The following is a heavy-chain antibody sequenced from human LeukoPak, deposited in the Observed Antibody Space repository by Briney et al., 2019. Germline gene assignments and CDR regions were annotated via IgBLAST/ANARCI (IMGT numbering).Heavy chain of an antibody. V-gene: IGHV4-59*08. J-gene: IGHJ3*02. CDR2: ISYSGST. Sequence: TSETLSLNCTVSSYSISSYYWSWIRQPPGKGLEWIGYISYSGSTNYNPSLKSRVTISIDTSKNHFSLKLRSVTAADTAIYYCARQGYDILTGYIDAFDIWGQGTMVTVSP. D-gene: IGHD3-9*01. CDR3: ARQGYDILTGYIDAFDI. CDR1: SYSISSYY.